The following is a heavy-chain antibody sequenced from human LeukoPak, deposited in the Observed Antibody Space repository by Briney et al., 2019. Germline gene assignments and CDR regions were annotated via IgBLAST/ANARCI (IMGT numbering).Heavy chain of an antibody. Sequence: GASVKVSCKASGYTFTCYYMHWVRQAPGQGLEGMGWINPNSGGTNYAQKFQGRVTMTRDTSISTAYMELSRLRSDDTAVYYCAREQRLVSVRLLGFWGQGTLVTVSS. CDR3: AREQRLVSVRLLGF. CDR1: GYTFTCYY. J-gene: IGHJ4*02. V-gene: IGHV1-2*02. CDR2: INPNSGGT. D-gene: IGHD3-10*01.